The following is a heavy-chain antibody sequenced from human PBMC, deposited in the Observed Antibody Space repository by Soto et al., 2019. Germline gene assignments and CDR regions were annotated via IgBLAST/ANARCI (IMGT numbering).Heavy chain of an antibody. V-gene: IGHV4-30-4*01. CDR2: IFYSGTT. D-gene: IGHD3-16*01. Sequence: QVQLQESGPGLVKPSQTLSLTCTVSGGSISSGYSYWNWIRQPPGKGLEWLGYIFYSGTTQYNPSLKSRVTISADTSKNHFTLELTSVTAADTAVYYCARNFYEDVAYPTDAFDLWGQGTLITVSS. J-gene: IGHJ3*01. CDR1: GGSISSGYSY. CDR3: ARNFYEDVAYPTDAFDL.